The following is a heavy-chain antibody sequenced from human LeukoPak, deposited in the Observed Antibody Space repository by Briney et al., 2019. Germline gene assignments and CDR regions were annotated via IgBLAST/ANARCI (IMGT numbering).Heavy chain of an antibody. V-gene: IGHV3-49*04. D-gene: IGHD3-22*01. CDR3: TRVTYYYDNSGYFHFDS. CDR1: GFTFRDYA. Sequence: GGSLRLSXTTSGFTFRDYAMSWVRQAPGKGLEWLSFIRRKAHGGTTEYAASVKGRFSSSRDDSKSIAYLQMNSLKTEDTAVYFCTRVTYYYDNSGYFHFDSWGQGSLVTVSS. J-gene: IGHJ4*02. CDR2: IRRKAHGGTT.